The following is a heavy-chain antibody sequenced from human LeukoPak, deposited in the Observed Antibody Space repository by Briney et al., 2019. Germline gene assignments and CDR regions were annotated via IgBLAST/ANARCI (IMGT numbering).Heavy chain of an antibody. J-gene: IGHJ4*02. CDR2: IYYSGST. Sequence: SQTLSLTCTVSGGSISSGGYYWSWIRQHPGKGLEWIGYIYYSGSTYYNPSLKSRFTISVDTSKNQFSLKLSSVTAADTAVYYCARWYYYDSSGRLDSLDYWGQGTLVTVSS. CDR3: ARWYYYDSSGRLDSLDY. V-gene: IGHV4-31*03. CDR1: GGSISSGGYY. D-gene: IGHD3-22*01.